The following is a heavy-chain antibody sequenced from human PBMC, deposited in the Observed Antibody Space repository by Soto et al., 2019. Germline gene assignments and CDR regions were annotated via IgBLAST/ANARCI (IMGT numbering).Heavy chain of an antibody. D-gene: IGHD1-26*01. J-gene: IGHJ6*03. CDR1: GFTFGDYA. Sequence: GGSLRLSCTASGFTFGDYAMSWFRQAPGKGLEWVGFIRSKAYGGTTEYAASVKGRFTISRDDSKSIAFLQINSLKTEDTALYFCTRDFEAFADESDSVQWVYYSYMDVWGKGTTVTVP. V-gene: IGHV3-49*03. CDR3: TRDFEAFADESDSVQWVYYSYMDV. CDR2: IRSKAYGGTT.